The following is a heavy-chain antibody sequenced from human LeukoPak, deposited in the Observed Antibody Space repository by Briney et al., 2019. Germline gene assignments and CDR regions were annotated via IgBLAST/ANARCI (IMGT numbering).Heavy chain of an antibody. D-gene: IGHD5-12*01. CDR3: ARVEASGYDYGAFDY. Sequence: GGSLRLSCAASGFIFSSYSMNWVRQAPGKGPEWVSAINSNSMYIYYADSVKGRFTISRDNAKNSLSLQMNSLRAEDTAVYYCARVEASGYDYGAFDYWGQGTLVTVSS. CDR1: GFIFSSYS. J-gene: IGHJ4*02. CDR2: INSNSMYI. V-gene: IGHV3-21*01.